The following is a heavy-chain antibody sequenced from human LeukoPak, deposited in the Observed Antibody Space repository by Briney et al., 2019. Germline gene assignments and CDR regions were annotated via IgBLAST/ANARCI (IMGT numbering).Heavy chain of an antibody. Sequence: PGESLKISCQVSGDDFSRSWIGWVRHVAARGLDWMGIIFPEDSDTRYSPSFQGHVTFSADKSTNTAYLHWDSLRASDTAIYFCARHALPRYASTQPFGAWGQGTRVTVSS. V-gene: IGHV5-51*01. D-gene: IGHD2-2*01. CDR2: IFPEDSDT. CDR3: ARHALPRYASTQPFGA. J-gene: IGHJ5*02. CDR1: GDDFSRSW.